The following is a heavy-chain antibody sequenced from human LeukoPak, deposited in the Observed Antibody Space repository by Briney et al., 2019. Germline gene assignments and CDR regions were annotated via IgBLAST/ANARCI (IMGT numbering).Heavy chain of an antibody. J-gene: IGHJ3*02. CDR2: ISYIGST. Sequence: SETLSLTCAVSDDSFSSHYWTWIRQPPGKGLEWIGYISYIGSTNYNPSLKSRVTISIDTSRNQFSLRLSSVTATDTAVYYCARDLVTVTKGFDIWGQGTMVSVSS. CDR1: DDSFSSHY. V-gene: IGHV4-59*11. D-gene: IGHD4-17*01. CDR3: ARDLVTVTKGFDI.